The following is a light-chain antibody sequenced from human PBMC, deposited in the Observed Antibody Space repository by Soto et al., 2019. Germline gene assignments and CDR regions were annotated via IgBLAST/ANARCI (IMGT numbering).Light chain of an antibody. CDR2: AAS. Sequence: DIQLTQSPSFLSASVGDRVTMTCRASQGIRNYLGWYQQKPGKAPKLLIYAASTLQSGVPSRFSGSGSGTEFTLTISSLQPEDFATYYCQQLNTYPPWTFGQGTKVELK. CDR3: QQLNTYPPWT. CDR1: QGIRNY. V-gene: IGKV1-9*01. J-gene: IGKJ1*01.